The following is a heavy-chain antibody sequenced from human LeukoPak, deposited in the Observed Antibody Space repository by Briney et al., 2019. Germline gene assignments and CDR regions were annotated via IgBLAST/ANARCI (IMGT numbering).Heavy chain of an antibody. J-gene: IGHJ4*02. CDR3: ARDAGPYYFDY. Sequence: LSLTCTVSGGSISIYYWSWIHQAPGKGLEWVSYISTTGNTIYYADSVKGRFTISRDNAKNSLYLQMNSLRAEDTAVYYCARDAGPYYFDYWGQGTLVTVSS. CDR2: ISTTGNTI. CDR1: GGSISIYY. V-gene: IGHV3-11*01.